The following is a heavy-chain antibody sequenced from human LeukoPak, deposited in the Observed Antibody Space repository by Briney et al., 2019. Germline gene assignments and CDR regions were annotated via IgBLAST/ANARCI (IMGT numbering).Heavy chain of an antibody. D-gene: IGHD2-21*01. J-gene: IGHJ3*02. CDR3: ARERQDTILHSGAFDI. CDR1: GFTFSTYF. V-gene: IGHV3-30-3*01. CDR2: IASDGSRT. Sequence: PGGSLRLSCAASGFTFSTYFMHWVRQAPGKGLEWVADIASDGSRTFYVESVKGRFTISRDNSKNTLYLQMNSLRAEDTAVYFCARERQDTILHSGAFDIWGQGTMVTVSS.